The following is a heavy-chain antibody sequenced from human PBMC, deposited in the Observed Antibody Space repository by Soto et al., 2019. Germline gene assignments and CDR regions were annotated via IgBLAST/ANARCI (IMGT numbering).Heavy chain of an antibody. CDR2: IWNDGNGY. D-gene: IGHD6-13*01. Sequence: GGSLRLSCAASGFTFNNYGMHWVRQAPGKGLEWVAVIWNDGNGYYYANSVKGRLTISRDNSKNTLYLQMSSLTAEDTAVYYCARRQISPPTRGAASARGGMDVSGQGTTVTVSS. CDR3: ARRQISPPTRGAASARGGMDV. J-gene: IGHJ6*02. CDR1: GFTFNNYG. V-gene: IGHV3-33*01.